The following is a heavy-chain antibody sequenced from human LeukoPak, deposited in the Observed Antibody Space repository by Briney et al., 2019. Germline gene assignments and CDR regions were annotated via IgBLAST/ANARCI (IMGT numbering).Heavy chain of an antibody. CDR2: ICPDGTVT. CDR1: GFTFSDYY. CDR3: VRDFRSADY. Sequence: GGSLRLSCAASGFTFSDYYMSWIRQAPGKGPMWVSRICPDGTVTNYADSVKARFIISRDNARNTVYLQMNSLRVEDTAVYYCVRDFRSADYWGQGTLVTVSS. J-gene: IGHJ4*02. V-gene: IGHV3-74*01.